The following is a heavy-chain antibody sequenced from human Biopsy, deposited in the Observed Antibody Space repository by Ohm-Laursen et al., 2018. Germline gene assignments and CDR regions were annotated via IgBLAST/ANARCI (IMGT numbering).Heavy chain of an antibody. CDR3: ARWYGDLFYYYNGMDV. V-gene: IGHV3-11*06. CDR1: GFRFSDYY. Sequence: SLRLSCAASGFRFSDYYMSWIRQAPGKGLEWVSFITSRTSSTYYADSVKGRVTISRDNANNTVSLQMNNLRVDDTAVYYCARWYGDLFYYYNGMDVWGQGTTVTVSS. D-gene: IGHD3-10*01. J-gene: IGHJ6*02. CDR2: ITSRTSST.